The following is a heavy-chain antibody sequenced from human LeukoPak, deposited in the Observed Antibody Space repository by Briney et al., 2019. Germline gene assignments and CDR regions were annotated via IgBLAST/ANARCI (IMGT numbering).Heavy chain of an antibody. V-gene: IGHV4-59*08. D-gene: IGHD6-13*01. CDR2: MYYTGST. CDR3: VALLAAAGYY. CDR1: GGSISSYY. J-gene: IGHJ4*02. Sequence: SETLSLTCTVSGGSISSYYWSWIRQSPGKGLEWIGYMYYTGSTNYNPFLKSRVTTSVDTSENQFSLKLSSVTAADTAVYYCVALLAAAGYYWGQGTLVTVSS.